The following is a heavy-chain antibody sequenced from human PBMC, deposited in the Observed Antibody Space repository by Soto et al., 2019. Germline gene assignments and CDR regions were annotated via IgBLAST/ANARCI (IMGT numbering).Heavy chain of an antibody. CDR3: ARDRGSMVQLLFTNWFDP. Sequence: QVQLVQSGAEVKKPGASVKVSCKASGYTFTSYGISWVRQAPGQGLEWMGWISAYNGNTNYAQKLQGRVTMTTDTTTSTAYMELRSLRSDDTAVYYCARDRGSMVQLLFTNWFDPWGQGTLVTVSS. CDR1: GYTFTSYG. V-gene: IGHV1-18*04. D-gene: IGHD2-2*01. CDR2: ISAYNGNT. J-gene: IGHJ5*02.